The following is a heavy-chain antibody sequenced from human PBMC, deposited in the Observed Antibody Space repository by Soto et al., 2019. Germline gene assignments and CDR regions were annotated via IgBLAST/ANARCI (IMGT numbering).Heavy chain of an antibody. J-gene: IGHJ6*02. CDR1: GFTFSSYS. V-gene: IGHV3-48*02. D-gene: IGHD3-10*01. Sequence: PVGSLRLSCAASGFTFSSYSMNWVRQAPGKGLEWVSYISSSSSTIYYADSVKGRFTISRDNAKNSLYLQMNSLRDEDTAVYYCARDRGVEGYYYGMDVWGQGTTVTVSS. CDR3: ARDRGVEGYYYGMDV. CDR2: ISSSSSTI.